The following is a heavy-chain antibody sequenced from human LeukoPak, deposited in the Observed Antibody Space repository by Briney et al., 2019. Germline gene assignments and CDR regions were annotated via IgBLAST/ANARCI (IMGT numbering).Heavy chain of an antibody. J-gene: IGHJ6*03. Sequence: PGGSLRLSCAASGFTFSSYWMSWVRQAPGKGLEWVANIKQDGSEKYYVDSVKGRFTISRDNAKNSLYLQMNSLRAEDTAVYYCARGGSHSYYYYYMDVWGKGTTVTVSS. CDR2: IKQDGSEK. V-gene: IGHV3-7*01. D-gene: IGHD2-15*01. CDR3: ARGGSHSYYYYYMDV. CDR1: GFTFSSYW.